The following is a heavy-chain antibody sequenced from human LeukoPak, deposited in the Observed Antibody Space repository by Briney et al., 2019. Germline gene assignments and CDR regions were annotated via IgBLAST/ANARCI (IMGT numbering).Heavy chain of an antibody. Sequence: AGGSLRLSCAASGFTFSSYAMSWVRQAPGKGLEWVSAISGSGGSTYYADSVKGRFTISRDNSKNTLYLQMNSLRAEDTAVYYCAKARVVVVVGATVLTRYGMDVWGQGTTVTVSS. CDR1: GFTFSSYA. J-gene: IGHJ6*02. V-gene: IGHV3-23*01. D-gene: IGHD2-15*01. CDR2: ISGSGGST. CDR3: AKARVVVVVGATVLTRYGMDV.